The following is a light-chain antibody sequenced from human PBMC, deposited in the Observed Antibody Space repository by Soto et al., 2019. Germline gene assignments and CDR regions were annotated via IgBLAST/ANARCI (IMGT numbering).Light chain of an antibody. J-gene: IGLJ1*01. CDR3: FSYRSSTTNV. CDR2: EVN. V-gene: IGLV2-14*01. Sequence: QSALTQPASVSGSPGQSITISCAGSNSDIGGYNFVSWYQQHPGKAPKIIIFEVNKRPSGISNRFSGPKSGNTASLTISGLQAEDEADYYCFSYRSSTTNVFGSGTKLTVL. CDR1: NSDIGGYNF.